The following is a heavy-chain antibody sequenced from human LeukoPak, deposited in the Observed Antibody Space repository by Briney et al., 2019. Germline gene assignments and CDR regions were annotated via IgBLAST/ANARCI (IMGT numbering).Heavy chain of an antibody. CDR3: VLYGDYESPDGFDI. V-gene: IGHV3-23*01. CDR1: GFTFSSYG. Sequence: GGSLRLSCAASGFTFSSYGMNWVRQAPGKGLEWVSAISGSGGSTYYADSVKGRFTISRDNSKNTLYLHMNSLRAEDTAVYYCVLYGDYESPDGFDIWGQGIMVTVSS. CDR2: ISGSGGST. D-gene: IGHD4-17*01. J-gene: IGHJ3*02.